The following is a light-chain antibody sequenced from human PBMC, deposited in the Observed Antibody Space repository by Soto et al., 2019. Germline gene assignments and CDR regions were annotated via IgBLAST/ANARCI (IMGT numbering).Light chain of an antibody. Sequence: DIQMTQSPSTLSASVGDRVTITCRASQHISSWLAWYQQKPGKAPKFLIYDASSLESGVPSRFSGSGSGTDFTLTISSLQPEDFATYYCQQLNSYPTFGQGTRLEI. CDR1: QHISSW. V-gene: IGKV1-5*01. CDR3: QQLNSYPT. J-gene: IGKJ5*01. CDR2: DAS.